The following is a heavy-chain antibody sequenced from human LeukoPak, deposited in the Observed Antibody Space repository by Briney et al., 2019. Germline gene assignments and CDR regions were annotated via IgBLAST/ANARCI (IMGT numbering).Heavy chain of an antibody. CDR3: AVYDFWSGYYSIFDY. CDR1: GGTFSSYA. V-gene: IGHV1-69*04. Sequence: GASVKVSCKASGGTFSSYAISWVRQAPGQGLEWMGRIIPILGIANYAQKFQGRVTITADKSTSTAYMELSSLRSDDTAVYYCAVYDFWSGYYSIFDYWGQGTLVTVSS. CDR2: IIPILGIA. D-gene: IGHD3-3*01. J-gene: IGHJ4*02.